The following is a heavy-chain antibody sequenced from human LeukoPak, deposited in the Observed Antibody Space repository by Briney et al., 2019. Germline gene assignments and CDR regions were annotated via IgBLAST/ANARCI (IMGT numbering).Heavy chain of an antibody. Sequence: SETLSLTCTVSGGSISSYYWSWIRQPPGKVLEWIGYISYGGATSYNPSLKRRVTISVDSPKNSFSLRLSSLTAADTALYYCARHGGTLDYFDYWGPGSLVTVSS. CDR1: GGSISSYY. V-gene: IGHV4-59*08. CDR3: ARHGGTLDYFDY. CDR2: ISYGGAT. D-gene: IGHD1-26*01. J-gene: IGHJ4*02.